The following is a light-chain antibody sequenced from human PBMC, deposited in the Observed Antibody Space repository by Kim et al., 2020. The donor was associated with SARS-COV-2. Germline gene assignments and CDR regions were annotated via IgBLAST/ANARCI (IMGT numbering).Light chain of an antibody. V-gene: IGLV3-19*01. Sequence: LRQTVKITCQGDSLRSYYASWYQQKPGQAPILVIYGRNNRPSGIPDRFSGSSSVNTASLTITGAQAEDEADYYCNSRDSTGKRWVFGTGTKVTVL. CDR3: NSRDSTGKRWV. CDR1: SLRSYY. CDR2: GRN. J-gene: IGLJ1*01.